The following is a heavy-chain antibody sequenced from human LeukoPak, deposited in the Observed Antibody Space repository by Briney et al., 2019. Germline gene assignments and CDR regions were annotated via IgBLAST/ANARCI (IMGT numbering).Heavy chain of an antibody. J-gene: IGHJ4*02. CDR3: ARGARVGASGGYYFDY. V-gene: IGHV1-46*01. D-gene: IGHD1-26*01. CDR2: INPSGGST. Sequence: GASVKVSCKASGYTFTSYYMHWVRQAPGQGLEWMGIINPSGGSTSYAQKFQGRVTMTRDTSTSTVYMELSSLRSEDTAVYYCARGARVGASGGYYFDYWGQGTLVTVSS. CDR1: GYTFTSYY.